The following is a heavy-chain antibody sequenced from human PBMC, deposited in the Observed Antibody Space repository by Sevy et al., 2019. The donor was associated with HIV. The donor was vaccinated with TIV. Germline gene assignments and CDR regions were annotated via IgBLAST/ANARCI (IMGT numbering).Heavy chain of an antibody. CDR1: GGIFKSYG. CDR2: IIPILNTV. CDR3: VRGGGNGWYYFDY. D-gene: IGHD6-19*01. J-gene: IGHJ4*02. V-gene: IGHV1-69*13. Sequence: ASVKVSCKASGGIFKSYGISWVRQAPGQGLEWMGGIIPILNTVHYAQKFQGRVTITADESTKTAYMELSSLRSEDTAVYYCVRGGGNGWYYFDYWGQETLATVSS.